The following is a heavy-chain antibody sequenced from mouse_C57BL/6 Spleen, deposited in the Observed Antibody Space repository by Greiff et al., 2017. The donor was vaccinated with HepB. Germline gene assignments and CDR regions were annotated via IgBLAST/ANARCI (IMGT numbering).Heavy chain of an antibody. V-gene: IGHV1-15*01. J-gene: IGHJ1*03. CDR2: IDPETGGT. CDR3: TRPHGSSYGYFDV. D-gene: IGHD1-1*01. CDR1: GYTFTDYE. Sequence: QVQLKQSGAELVRPGASVTLSCKASGYTFTDYEMHWVKQTPVHGLEWIGAIDPETGGTAYNQKFKGKAILTADKSSSTAYMELRSLTSEDSAVYYGTRPHGSSYGYFDVWGTGTTVTVSP.